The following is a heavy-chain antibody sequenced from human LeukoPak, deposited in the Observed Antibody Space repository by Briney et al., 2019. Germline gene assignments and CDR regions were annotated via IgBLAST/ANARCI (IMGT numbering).Heavy chain of an antibody. CDR1: GFTFSSYA. CDR2: ISGSGGST. CDR3: AKGGWYYYDSSGPMGY. J-gene: IGHJ4*02. V-gene: IGHV3-23*01. Sequence: GGSLRLSCAASGFTFSSYAMSWVRQAPGKGLEWVSAISGSGGSTYCADSVKGRFTISRDNSKNTLYLQMNSLRAEDTAVYYCAKGGWYYYDSSGPMGYWGQGTLVTVSS. D-gene: IGHD3-22*01.